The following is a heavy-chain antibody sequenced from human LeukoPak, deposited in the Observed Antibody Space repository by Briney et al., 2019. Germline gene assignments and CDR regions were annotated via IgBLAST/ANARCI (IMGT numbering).Heavy chain of an antibody. CDR1: GFTFSIYS. CDR2: IKQGGSEK. CDR3: ARDFGLRCSGGACYSVYYYGMDV. J-gene: IGHJ6*04. Sequence: PGGSLRLSCAASGFTFSIYSMNWVRQAPGKGLERVANIKQGGSEKYYVDSVEGRFTISRDNAKNSLYLQMNSLRAEDTAVYYCARDFGLRCSGGACYSVYYYGMDVWGKGTTVTVSS. V-gene: IGHV3-7*03. D-gene: IGHD2-15*01.